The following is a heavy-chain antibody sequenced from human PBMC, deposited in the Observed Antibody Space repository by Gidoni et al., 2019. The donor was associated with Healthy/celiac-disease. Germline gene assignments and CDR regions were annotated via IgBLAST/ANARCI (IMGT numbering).Heavy chain of an antibody. CDR2: NYSDGST. J-gene: IGHJ4*02. D-gene: IGHD4-17*01. CDR3: ARGYGDGDY. CDR1: GFTVSSNY. V-gene: IGHV3-53*02. Sequence: EVRMVGTGGGLIQPGGSLSLCCAASGFTVSSNYMSWVRRAPGEGLEWVLVNYSDGSTYYADSVKGRITIARDKSKDSLYLKRNSLRAEDTDVYYCARGYGDGDYWGQGTLVTVSS.